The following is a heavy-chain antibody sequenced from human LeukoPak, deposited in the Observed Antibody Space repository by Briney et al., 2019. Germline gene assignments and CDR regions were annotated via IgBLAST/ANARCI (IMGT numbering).Heavy chain of an antibody. J-gene: IGHJ4*02. CDR2: IYYSGNT. D-gene: IGHD3-22*01. CDR3: ARYRGYYRPDC. V-gene: IGHV4-39*01. CDR1: GGSITSSSYY. Sequence: PPETLSLTCTVSGGSITSSSYYWGWIRQPPGKGLEWIGSIYYSGNTYYNPSLKSRVTISVDTSKNQFSLKLSSVTATDTAVYYCARYRGYYRPDCWGQGTLVTVSS.